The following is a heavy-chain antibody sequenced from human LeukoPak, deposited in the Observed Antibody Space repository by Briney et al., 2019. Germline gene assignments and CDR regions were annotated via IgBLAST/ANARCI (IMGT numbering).Heavy chain of an antibody. V-gene: IGHV4-34*01. CDR2: INHSGST. CDR1: GGSFSGYY. CDR3: ARGTPTPYDYVWGSYRGQWFDP. J-gene: IGHJ5*02. Sequence: SETLSLTCAVYGGSFSGYYWSWIRQPPGKGLEWIGEINHSGSTNYNPSLKSRVTICVDTSKNQFSLKLSSVTAADTAVYYCARGTPTPYDYVWGSYRGQWFDPWGQGTLVTVSS. D-gene: IGHD3-16*02.